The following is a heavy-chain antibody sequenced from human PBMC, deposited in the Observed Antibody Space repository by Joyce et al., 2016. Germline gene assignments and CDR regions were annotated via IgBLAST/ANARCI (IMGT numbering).Heavy chain of an antibody. CDR3: ARGSEFTIFGMDSFDY. D-gene: IGHD3-3*01. CDR2: ISYDGSNK. V-gene: IGHV3-30-3*01. J-gene: IGHJ4*02. Sequence: QVQLVESGGGVVQPGRSLRLSCAASGFTFSSYTMHWVRQAPGKGLEWVAVISYDGSNKYYADSVKGRFTISRDNSKNTLYMQMNSLRAEDTAVYCCARGSEFTIFGMDSFDYWGQGTLVTVSS. CDR1: GFTFSSYT.